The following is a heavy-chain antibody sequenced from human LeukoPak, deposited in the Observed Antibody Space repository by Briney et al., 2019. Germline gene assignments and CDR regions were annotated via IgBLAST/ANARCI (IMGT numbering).Heavy chain of an antibody. Sequence: EASVKVSCKASGYSFTAYVISWVRQAPGQGLELMGWISTYNPNTNYAQKFQGRVTMTTDTSTSTVYMELRSLRSDDTAVYYCARGGLTMVRGNPNWFDPWGQGTLVTVSS. D-gene: IGHD3-10*01. CDR1: GYSFTAYV. CDR3: ARGGLTMVRGNPNWFDP. CDR2: ISTYNPNT. J-gene: IGHJ5*02. V-gene: IGHV1-18*01.